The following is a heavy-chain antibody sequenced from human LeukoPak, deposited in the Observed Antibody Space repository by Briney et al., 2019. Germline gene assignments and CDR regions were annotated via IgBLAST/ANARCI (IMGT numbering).Heavy chain of an antibody. Sequence: GGSLRLSCAASGFTVSSNYMSWVRQAPGKGLEWVSDIYSGGSTYYADSVKGRFTISRDNSKNTLYLQMNSLRVEDTAVYYCARDRDGYDNFDSWGQGTLVTVSS. CDR2: IYSGGST. CDR1: GFTVSSNY. V-gene: IGHV3-53*01. CDR3: ARDRDGYDNFDS. J-gene: IGHJ4*02. D-gene: IGHD5-24*01.